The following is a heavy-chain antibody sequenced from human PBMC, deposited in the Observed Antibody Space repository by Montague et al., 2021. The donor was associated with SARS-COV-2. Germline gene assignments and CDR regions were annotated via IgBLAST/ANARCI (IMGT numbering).Heavy chain of an antibody. D-gene: IGHD1-1*01. CDR3: VRGVLASTGAMSDH. CDR2: ISSTSSYI. CDR1: GFVFTSYS. J-gene: IGHJ4*02. Sequence: SLRLSCAASGFVFTSYSMNWVRQAPGKGLEWVSSISSTSSYIYYADSVKGRFTISRDSSKTSMYLHMKDLRAEDSAVYYCVRGVLASTGAMSDHWGQGTRVTVSS. V-gene: IGHV3-21*01.